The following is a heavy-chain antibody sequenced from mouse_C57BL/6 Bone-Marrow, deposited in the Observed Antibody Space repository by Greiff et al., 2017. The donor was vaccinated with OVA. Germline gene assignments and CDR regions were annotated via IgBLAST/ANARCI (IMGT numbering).Heavy chain of an antibody. Sequence: VQLKESGGGLVKPGGSLKLSCAASGFTFSSYAMSWVRQTPEKRLEWVATISDGGSYTYYPDNVKGRFTISRDNAKNNRYLQMSHLKSEDTAMYYCASFYYGSSYGWYFDVWGTGTTVTVSS. V-gene: IGHV5-4*01. CDR3: ASFYYGSSYGWYFDV. CDR2: ISDGGSYT. D-gene: IGHD1-1*01. J-gene: IGHJ1*03. CDR1: GFTFSSYA.